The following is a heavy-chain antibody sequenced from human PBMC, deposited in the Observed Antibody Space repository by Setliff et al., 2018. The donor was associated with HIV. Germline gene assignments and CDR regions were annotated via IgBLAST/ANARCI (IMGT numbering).Heavy chain of an antibody. CDR2: ITPNGDDT. CDR3: ARVADRNYDFWSAYEY. D-gene: IGHD3-3*01. CDR1: ADIFNAYY. V-gene: IGHV1-2*02. J-gene: IGHJ4*02. Sequence: ASVKVSCKASADIFNAYYIHWVRQAPGHGLEWMGWITPNGDDTNYPQKFEGRVTLTRDTSIATADMELRSLTSDDTAVYYCARVADRNYDFWSAYEYWGQGTLVTVSS.